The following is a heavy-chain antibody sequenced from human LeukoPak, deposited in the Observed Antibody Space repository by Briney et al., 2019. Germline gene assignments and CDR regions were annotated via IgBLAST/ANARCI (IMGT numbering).Heavy chain of an antibody. D-gene: IGHD2-2*01. CDR2: ISSSSSYI. Sequence: GGSLRLSCAASGFSFSSYSMNWVRQAPGKGLEWVSSISSSSSYIYYAASVKGRSTISRDNTKNSLYLQMNSLRAEDTAVYYCARDRYCSSTSCYDYWGQGTLVTVSS. CDR3: ARDRYCSSTSCYDY. CDR1: GFSFSSYS. V-gene: IGHV3-21*01. J-gene: IGHJ4*02.